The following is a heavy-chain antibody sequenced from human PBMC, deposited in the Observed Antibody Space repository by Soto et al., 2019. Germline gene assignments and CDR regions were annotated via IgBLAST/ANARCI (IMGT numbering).Heavy chain of an antibody. CDR1: GFTFGDYA. D-gene: IGHD6-13*01. Sequence: GGSLRLSCTASGFTFGDYAMSWFRQAPGKGLEWVGFIRSKAYGGTTEYAASVKGGFTISRDDSKSIAYLQMNSLKTEDTAVYYCTRDPQPYSSSWYDVYYYYYYMDVWGKGTTVTVSS. CDR2: IRSKAYGGTT. J-gene: IGHJ6*03. CDR3: TRDPQPYSSSWYDVYYYYYYMDV. V-gene: IGHV3-49*03.